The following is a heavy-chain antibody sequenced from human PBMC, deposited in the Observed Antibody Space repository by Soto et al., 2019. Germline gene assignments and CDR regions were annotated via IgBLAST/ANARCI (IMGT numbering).Heavy chain of an antibody. J-gene: IGHJ4*02. Sequence: GESMKISCKGSGYSFTSYWIGWVRQMPGKGLEWMGIIYPGDSDTRYSPSFQGQVTISADKSISTAYLQWSSLKASDTAMYYCARLDRSRICLQLGSGFLVFDYCGQGSLVSVSS. D-gene: IGHD2-15*01. CDR1: GYSFTSYW. CDR3: ARLDRSRICLQLGSGFLVFDY. V-gene: IGHV5-51*01. CDR2: IYPGDSDT.